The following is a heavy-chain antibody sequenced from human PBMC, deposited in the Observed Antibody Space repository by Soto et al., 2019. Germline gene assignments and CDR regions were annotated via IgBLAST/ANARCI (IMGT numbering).Heavy chain of an antibody. V-gene: IGHV3-53*01. J-gene: IGHJ4*02. CDR3: ARGDSDFADFDY. CDR1: GFAVSNNY. Sequence: EVQLVESGGGLIQPGGSLRLSCAASGFAVSNNYMSWVRQAPGKGLEWVSVIYSGDSTYYADAVKGRFTISRDNSKNTLYLQMNCLRAEDTAVYFCARGDSDFADFDYWGQGTLVIVSS. D-gene: IGHD4-4*01. CDR2: IYSGDST.